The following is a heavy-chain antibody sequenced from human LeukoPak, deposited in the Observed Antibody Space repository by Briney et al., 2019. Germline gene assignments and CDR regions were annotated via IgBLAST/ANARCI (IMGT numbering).Heavy chain of an antibody. CDR1: GFTFSGYA. D-gene: IGHD3-3*01. CDR2: ISYDGSNK. V-gene: IGHV3-30*04. Sequence: GGSLRLSCAASGFTFSGYAMHWVRQAPGKGLEWVAVISYDGSNKYYADSVKGRFTISRDNSKNTLYLQMNSLRAEDTAVYYCARSLRFLESLDYWGQGTLVTVSS. CDR3: ARSLRFLESLDY. J-gene: IGHJ4*02.